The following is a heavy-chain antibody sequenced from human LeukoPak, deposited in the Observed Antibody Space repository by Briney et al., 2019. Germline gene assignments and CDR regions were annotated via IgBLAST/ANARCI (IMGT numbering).Heavy chain of an antibody. CDR3: ARCDSGGWFFDS. D-gene: IGHD6-19*01. V-gene: IGHV4-34*01. J-gene: IGHJ5*01. CDR2: INQSGST. Sequence: SETLSLTCAVSGGSFSGYSWNWIRQPPGKGLKWIGEINQSGSTKYNPSLKSRVTISIDTSKSQFSMRLNSVTAADTALYYCARCDSGGWFFDSWGQGALVTVSS. CDR1: GGSFSGYS.